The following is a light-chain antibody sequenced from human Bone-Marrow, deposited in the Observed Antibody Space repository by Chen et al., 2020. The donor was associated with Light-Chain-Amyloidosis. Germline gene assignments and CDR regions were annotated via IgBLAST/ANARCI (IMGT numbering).Light chain of an antibody. V-gene: IGLV1-47*01. CDR3: AAWDDSLSAVV. Sequence: QSVPTHPPSASGTPGQRVTIPRSGSSPNGGRNYVNWLQQLPGTAPKVLIYSNHQRPSGVPDRFSGSKSGTSASLAISGLRSEDEADYYCAAWDDSLSAVVFGGGTKLTVL. CDR1: SPNGGRNY. CDR2: SNH. J-gene: IGLJ2*01.